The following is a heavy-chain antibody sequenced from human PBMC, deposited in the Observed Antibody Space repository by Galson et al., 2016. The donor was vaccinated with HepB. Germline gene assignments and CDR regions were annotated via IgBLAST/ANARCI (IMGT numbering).Heavy chain of an antibody. CDR1: GFTFTDYY. J-gene: IGHJ4*02. Sequence: SLRLSCAASGFTFTDYYMSWIRQAPGKGLEWVSYISSSGSPIYYADSVKGRFTISRDNIKNSLYLQMNSLRADDTAVYYCAGGGGYSIGAYFDYWGQGTLATVSP. V-gene: IGHV3-11*01. CDR2: ISSSGSPI. CDR3: AGGGGYSIGAYFDY. D-gene: IGHD5-18*01.